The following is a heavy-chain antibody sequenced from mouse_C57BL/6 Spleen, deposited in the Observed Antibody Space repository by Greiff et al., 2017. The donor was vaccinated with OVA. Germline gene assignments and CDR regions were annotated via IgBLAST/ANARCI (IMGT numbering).Heavy chain of an antibody. CDR3: ARSYGYGGYFDY. Sequence: VKLQESGAELVKPGASVKLSCKASGYTFTSYWMHWVKQRPGQGLEWIGMIHPNSGSTNYNEKFKSKATLTVDKSSSTAYMQLSSLTSEDSAVYYCARSYGYGGYFDYWGQGTTLTVSS. CDR2: IHPNSGST. CDR1: GYTFTSYW. V-gene: IGHV1-64*01. J-gene: IGHJ2*01. D-gene: IGHD2-2*01.